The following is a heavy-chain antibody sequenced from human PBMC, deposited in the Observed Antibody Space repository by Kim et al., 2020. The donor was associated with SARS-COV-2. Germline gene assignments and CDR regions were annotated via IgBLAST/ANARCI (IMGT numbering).Heavy chain of an antibody. CDR3: AKLTNYVHLTGYSYYHGMDV. J-gene: IGHJ6*02. CDR1: GFTFSRYA. CDR2: ISRGAGTT. D-gene: IGHD3-9*01. V-gene: IGHV3-23*01. Sequence: GGSLRLSCAASGFTFSRYAMSWVRQAPGKGLEWVSGISRGAGTTYDAESVKGRFTFSRDNSKNTLYLQMNSLRAEDTAKYYCAKLTNYVHLTGYSYYHGMDVGGRGTTVTVSS.